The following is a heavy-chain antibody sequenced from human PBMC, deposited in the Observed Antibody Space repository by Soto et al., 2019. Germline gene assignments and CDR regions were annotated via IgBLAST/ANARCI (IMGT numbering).Heavy chain of an antibody. V-gene: IGHV4-34*01. CDR2: INHSGST. D-gene: IGHD6-19*01. CDR1: GGSLSRYY. CDR3: ACLRNLGYSSGWLRPFVY. J-gene: IGHJ4*02. Sequence: SEKLSLTCAVYGGSLSRYYWRWIRQPPGKGLEWIGEINHSGSTNYNPSLKSRVTISVDTSKNQFSLKLSSVTAADTAVYYCACLRNLGYSSGWLRPFVYWGQGPLVTGSS.